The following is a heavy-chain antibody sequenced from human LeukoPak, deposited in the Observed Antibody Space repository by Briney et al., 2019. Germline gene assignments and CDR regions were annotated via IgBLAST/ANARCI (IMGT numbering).Heavy chain of an antibody. Sequence: GGSLRLSCAASGFTFSSYAMSWVRQAPGKGLEWVSAISNSGGSIYYADSVKGRFTISRDNSRNTLYLQMNSLGAEDTAVYYCAKRAAVAGTHFDYWGQGTLVTVSS. CDR3: AKRAAVAGTHFDY. V-gene: IGHV3-23*01. CDR1: GFTFSSYA. D-gene: IGHD6-19*01. J-gene: IGHJ4*02. CDR2: ISNSGGSI.